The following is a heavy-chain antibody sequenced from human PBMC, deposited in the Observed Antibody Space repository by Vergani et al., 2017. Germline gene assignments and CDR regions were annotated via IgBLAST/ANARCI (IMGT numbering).Heavy chain of an antibody. J-gene: IGHJ6*03. CDR2: ISGSGGST. V-gene: IGHV3-23*04. CDR1: GFTFSSYA. CDR3: ARLSAAYYYYYYMDV. D-gene: IGHD2-15*01. Sequence: VQLVESGGGVVQPGGSLRLSCAASGFTFSSYAMSWVRQAPGKGLEWVSAISGSGGSTYYADSVKGRFTISRDNSKNTLYLQMNSLRAEDTAVYYCARLSAAYYYYYYMDVWGKGTTVTVSS.